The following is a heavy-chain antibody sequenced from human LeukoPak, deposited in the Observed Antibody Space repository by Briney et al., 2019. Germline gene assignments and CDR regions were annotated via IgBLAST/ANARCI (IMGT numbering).Heavy chain of an antibody. CDR1: GYTFTMYY. D-gene: IGHD6-13*01. J-gene: IGHJ4*02. V-gene: IGHV1-69*04. CDR3: ARAGAAAAGMGY. Sequence: GASVKVSCMASGYTFTMYYIHWVRQAPGQGLEWMGRIVPVLGIANYAQKFQGRVTITADKSTSTAYMELSSLRSEDTAVYYCARAGAAAAGMGYWGQGTLVTVSS. CDR2: IVPVLGIA.